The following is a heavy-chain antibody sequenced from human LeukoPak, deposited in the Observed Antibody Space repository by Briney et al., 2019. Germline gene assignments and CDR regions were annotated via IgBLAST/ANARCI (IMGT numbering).Heavy chain of an antibody. CDR2: ISSRGSYV. V-gene: IGHV3-21*04. J-gene: IGHJ4*02. CDR1: GFTFSSYS. Sequence: GGSLRLSCAASGFTFSSYSMNWVRQAPGKGLEWVSSISSRGSYVYYADSVKGRFTISRDNSKNTLYLQMNSLRAEDTAVYYCAKDRVGLSGRRFDYWGQGTLVTVSS. CDR3: AKDRVGLSGRRFDY. D-gene: IGHD3-16*02.